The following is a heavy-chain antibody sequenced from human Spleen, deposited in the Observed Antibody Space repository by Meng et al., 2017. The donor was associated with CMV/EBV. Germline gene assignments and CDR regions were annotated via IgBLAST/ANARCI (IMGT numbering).Heavy chain of an antibody. CDR3: ARVGGTNNLPFDS. V-gene: IGHV3-7*01. D-gene: IGHD1-26*01. Sequence: GESLKISCAASGFTFSSYWMSWVRQAPGKGLEWVANIKQDGGEINYVDSVKGRFTISRDNAKNTLYLQMNSLRAEDTAVYYCARVGGTNNLPFDSWGQGTLVTVSS. CDR2: IKQDGGEI. J-gene: IGHJ4*02. CDR1: GFTFSSYW.